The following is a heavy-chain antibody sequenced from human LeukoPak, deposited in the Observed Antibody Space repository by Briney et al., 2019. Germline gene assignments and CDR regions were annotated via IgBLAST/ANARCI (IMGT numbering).Heavy chain of an antibody. CDR2: ISSSSSYI. Sequence: GGSLRLSCAATGFTFSSYSMNWVRQAPGKGLEWVSSISSSSSYIYYADSVKGRFTISRDNAKNSLYLQMNSLRAEDTAVYYCARHIRVGASRIDYWGQGTLVTVSS. CDR3: ARHIRVGASRIDY. J-gene: IGHJ4*02. D-gene: IGHD1-26*01. V-gene: IGHV3-21*01. CDR1: GFTFSSYS.